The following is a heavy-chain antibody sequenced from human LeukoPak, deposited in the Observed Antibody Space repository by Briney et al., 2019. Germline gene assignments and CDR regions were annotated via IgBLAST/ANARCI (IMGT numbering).Heavy chain of an antibody. CDR1: GGSISSYY. Sequence: PSETLSLTCTVSGGSISSYYWSWIRRPPGKGLEWIGYIYYSGSTNYNPSLKSRVTISVDTSKNQFSLKLSSVTAADTAVYYCARGARSGSGSYHQPWGQGTLVTVSS. J-gene: IGHJ5*02. V-gene: IGHV4-59*01. CDR2: IYYSGST. D-gene: IGHD3-10*01. CDR3: ARGARSGSGSYHQP.